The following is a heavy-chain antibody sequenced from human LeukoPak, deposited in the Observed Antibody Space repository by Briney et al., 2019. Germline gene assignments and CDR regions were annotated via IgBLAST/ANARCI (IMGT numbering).Heavy chain of an antibody. V-gene: IGHV3-21*01. D-gene: IGHD6-6*01. CDR2: IGSSSSHI. Sequence: GGSLRLSCAASGVTFSIYSINWVRQAPGKGLEWVSSIGSSSSHIYYADSVKGRFTISRDNARNSLYLQMNSLRAEDTAVYYCARLGYSSSLPDYWGPGTLVTVSS. CDR1: GVTFSIYS. J-gene: IGHJ4*02. CDR3: ARLGYSSSLPDY.